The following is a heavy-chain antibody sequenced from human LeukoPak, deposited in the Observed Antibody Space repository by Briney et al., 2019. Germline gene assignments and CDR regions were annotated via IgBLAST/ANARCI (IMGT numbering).Heavy chain of an antibody. CDR1: GFTFSSYA. Sequence: GRSLRLSCAASGFTFSSYAMHWVRQAPGKGLEWVAVISYDGSNKYYADSVKGRFTISRDNSKNTLYLQMNSLRAEDTAVYYCAREATVSELVWGQGTLVTVSS. J-gene: IGHJ4*02. CDR2: ISYDGSNK. D-gene: IGHD4-11*01. V-gene: IGHV3-30-3*01. CDR3: AREATVSELV.